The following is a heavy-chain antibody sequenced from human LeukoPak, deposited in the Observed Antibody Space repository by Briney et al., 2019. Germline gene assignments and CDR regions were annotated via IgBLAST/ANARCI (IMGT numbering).Heavy chain of an antibody. CDR2: LWYDGTNK. J-gene: IGHJ4*02. D-gene: IGHD3-22*01. CDR1: EFSFSSYG. CDR3: ARARNNYDSSGYSALDY. V-gene: IGHV3-33*01. Sequence: GGSLRLSCAASEFSFSSYGMHWVRQAPGKGLQWVASLWYDGTNKYPADSVKGRFTISRDNSQSTLYLQMNSLRAEDTAVYYCARARNNYDSSGYSALDYWGQGTLVTVSS.